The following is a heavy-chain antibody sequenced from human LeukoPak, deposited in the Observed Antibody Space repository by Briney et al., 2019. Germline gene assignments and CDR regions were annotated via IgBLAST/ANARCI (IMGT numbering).Heavy chain of an antibody. CDR1: GFTFSSYW. J-gene: IGHJ4*02. V-gene: IGHV3-7*01. Sequence: PGRSLRLSCAASGFTFSSYWMSWVRQAPGKGLEWVANIKQDGSEKYYVDSVKGRFTISRDNAKNSLYLQMNSLRAEDTAVYYCARIPHPMIVDLYYFDYWGQGTLVTVSS. CDR3: ARIPHPMIVDLYYFDY. CDR2: IKQDGSEK. D-gene: IGHD3-22*01.